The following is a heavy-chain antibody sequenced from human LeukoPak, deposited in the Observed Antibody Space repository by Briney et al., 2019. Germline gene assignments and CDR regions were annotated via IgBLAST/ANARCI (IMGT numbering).Heavy chain of an antibody. CDR2: IYADGTT. D-gene: IGHD2/OR15-2a*01. J-gene: IGHJ3*02. CDR3: ARVVVGNSDKDAFDI. Sequence: GGSLRLSCAASGFTVSTNYMSWVRQAPGKGLEWVSIIYADGTTFYADSMKGTFAIPRDNSKNTLYLQMNSLRAEDTAVYYCARVVVGNSDKDAFDIWGQGTMVTVSP. CDR1: GFTVSTNY. V-gene: IGHV3-66*01.